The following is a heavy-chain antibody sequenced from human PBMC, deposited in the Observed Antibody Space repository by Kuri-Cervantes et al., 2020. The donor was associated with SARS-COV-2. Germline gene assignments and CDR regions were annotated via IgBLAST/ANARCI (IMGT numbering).Heavy chain of an antibody. CDR3: AKGAKPADYDFLTGRTTNYYYYGMDV. D-gene: IGHD3-9*01. V-gene: IGHV3-30*02. CDR1: GFTFSSYG. CDR2: IRYDGSNK. J-gene: IGHJ6*02. Sequence: GGSLRLSCAASGFTFSSYGMHWVRQAPGKGLEWVAFIRYDGSNKYYADSVKGRFTISRDNSKNTLYLQMNSLRAEDTAVFYCAKGAKPADYDFLTGRTTNYYYYGMDVWGQGTTVTFSS.